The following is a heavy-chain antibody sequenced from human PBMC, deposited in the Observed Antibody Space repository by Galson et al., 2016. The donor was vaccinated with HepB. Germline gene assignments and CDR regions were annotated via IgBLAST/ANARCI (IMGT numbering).Heavy chain of an antibody. CDR3: ARDWRSWPPDY. Sequence: AISGDSVSSNSAAWNWIRQSPWRGLEWLGRTYYRSKWYSDYAVSVKSRITINPDTSKNQFYLHLNSVTPEDTAVYYCARDWRSWPPDYWGQGTLVIVSS. CDR1: GDSVSSNSAA. J-gene: IGHJ4*02. D-gene: IGHD2-15*01. CDR2: TYYRSKWYS. V-gene: IGHV6-1*01.